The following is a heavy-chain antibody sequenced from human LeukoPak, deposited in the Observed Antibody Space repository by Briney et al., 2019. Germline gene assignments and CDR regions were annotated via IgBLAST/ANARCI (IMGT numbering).Heavy chain of an antibody. J-gene: IGHJ1*01. CDR3: TSWGDTTAEYFQR. Sequence: GGSLRLSCAASGFTFSSYAMSWVRQAPGKGLEWVAHINPDGRDTYYVDSVKGRFTISRDNAENSMYLQMNSLRVEDTAVYYCTSWGDTTAEYFQRWGQGTLVTVSS. V-gene: IGHV3-7*01. D-gene: IGHD2-21*02. CDR2: INPDGRDT. CDR1: GFTFSSYA.